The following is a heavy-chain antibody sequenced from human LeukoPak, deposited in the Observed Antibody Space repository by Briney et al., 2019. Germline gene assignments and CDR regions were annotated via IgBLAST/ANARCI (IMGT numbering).Heavy chain of an antibody. CDR1: GFTFSSYG. J-gene: IGHJ4*02. D-gene: IGHD1-26*01. CDR2: IRYDGSNK. Sequence: PGGSLRLSCAASGFTFSSYGMHWVRQAPGKGLEWVAFIRYDGSNKYYADSVRGRFSISRDNTQNSLSLQMNNLRAEDTAVYYCVREAAATLFDYWGQGTLVTVSS. V-gene: IGHV3-30*02. CDR3: VREAAATLFDY.